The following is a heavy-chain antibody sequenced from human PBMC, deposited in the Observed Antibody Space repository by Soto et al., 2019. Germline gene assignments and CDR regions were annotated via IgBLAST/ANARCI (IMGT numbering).Heavy chain of an antibody. CDR1: GYSFTSYW. D-gene: IGHD6-19*01. J-gene: IGHJ4*02. Sequence: GESLKISCKGSGYSFTSYWISWVRQMPGKGLEWMGRIDPSDSYTNYSPSFQGHVTISADKSISTAYLQWSSLKASDTAMYYCATTYSSGWDSNDYWGQGTLGTVSS. V-gene: IGHV5-10-1*01. CDR2: IDPSDSYT. CDR3: ATTYSSGWDSNDY.